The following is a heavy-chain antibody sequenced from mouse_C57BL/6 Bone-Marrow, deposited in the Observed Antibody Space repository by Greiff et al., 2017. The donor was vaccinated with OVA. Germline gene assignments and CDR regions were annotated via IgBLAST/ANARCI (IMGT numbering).Heavy chain of an antibody. V-gene: IGHV1-15*01. J-gene: IGHJ2*01. CDR1: GYTFTDYE. CDR2: IDPETGGT. CDR3: TRRIYYGNYEKTYFDY. D-gene: IGHD2-1*01. Sequence: VQLQQSGAELVRPGASVTLSCKASGYTFTDYEMHWVKQTPVHGLEWIGAIDPETGGTASNQKFKGKAILTADKSSSTAYMELRSLTSEDSAVYYCTRRIYYGNYEKTYFDYWGQGTTLTVSS.